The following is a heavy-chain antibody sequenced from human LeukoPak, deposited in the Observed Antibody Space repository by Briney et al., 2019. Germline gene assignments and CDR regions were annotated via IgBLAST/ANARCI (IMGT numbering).Heavy chain of an antibody. D-gene: IGHD3-22*01. V-gene: IGHV3-74*01. J-gene: IGHJ4*02. CDR3: ATLGVVVVNPFDY. CDR2: INSDGSST. CDR1: GFTFSSYW. Sequence: GGSLRLSCAASGFTFSSYWMHWVRQAPGKGLVWVSRINSDGSSTSYADSVKGRFTISRDNAKNTLYLQMNSLRAEDTAVYYCATLGVVVVNPFDYWGQGTLVTVSS.